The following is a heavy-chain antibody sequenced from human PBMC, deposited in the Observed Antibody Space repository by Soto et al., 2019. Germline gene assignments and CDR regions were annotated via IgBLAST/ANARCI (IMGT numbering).Heavy chain of an antibody. Sequence: GESLILSCEASGFTLNNYWMHWGRQAPGKGLVWVSRIGADGSGISYADSVKGRLTISRDNAKNTLFLQLNSLRAEDTAVYYCPRCVVGGAGAVDSCGEGTLVTGCS. V-gene: IGHV3-74*01. CDR3: PRCVVGGAGAVDS. D-gene: IGHD3-16*01. CDR2: IGADGSGI. J-gene: IGHJ4*02. CDR1: GFTLNNYW.